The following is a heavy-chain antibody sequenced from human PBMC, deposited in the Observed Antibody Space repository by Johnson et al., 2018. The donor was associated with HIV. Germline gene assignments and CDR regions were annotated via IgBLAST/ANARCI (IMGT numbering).Heavy chain of an antibody. CDR3: AKVRGVGATAAFDI. Sequence: QVQLVESGGGVVQPGGSLRLSCAASGFTFISYGMHWVRQAPGKGLEWVAFIRYDGSNKYYADSVKGRFTISRDNSKNTLYLQMNSLRAEDTAVYYCAKVRGVGATAAFDIWGQGTMVTVAS. J-gene: IGHJ3*02. CDR2: IRYDGSNK. V-gene: IGHV3-30*02. D-gene: IGHD1-26*01. CDR1: GFTFISYG.